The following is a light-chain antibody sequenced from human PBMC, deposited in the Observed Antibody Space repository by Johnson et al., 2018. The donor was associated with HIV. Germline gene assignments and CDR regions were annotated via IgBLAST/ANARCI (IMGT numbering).Light chain of an antibody. CDR1: SSNIGNNS. V-gene: IGLV1-51*01. J-gene: IGLJ1*01. CDR2: DNN. Sequence: QSVLTQPPSVSAAPGQKVTISCSGSSSNIGNNSVSWYQQVPGTAPKLLIYDNNKRPSGIPDRFSGSKSGTSATLGVTGLQTGDDADYFCGTWDSSLSAYVFGTGTKVTVL. CDR3: GTWDSSLSAYV.